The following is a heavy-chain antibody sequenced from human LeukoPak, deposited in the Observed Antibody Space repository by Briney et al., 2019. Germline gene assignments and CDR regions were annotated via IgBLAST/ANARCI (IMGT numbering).Heavy chain of an antibody. J-gene: IGHJ3*02. CDR1: GFTFRSHD. Sequence: GGSLRLSCAASGFTFRSHDMHWVRQAPGKGLEWVTFVRFDGSDKKYADSVKGRFTISRDNSKNTLSLQMISLRAEDTAVYCCAKSLYPDAFDIWGQGTMVTVS. V-gene: IGHV3-30*02. D-gene: IGHD2-8*01. CDR2: VRFDGSDK. CDR3: AKSLYPDAFDI.